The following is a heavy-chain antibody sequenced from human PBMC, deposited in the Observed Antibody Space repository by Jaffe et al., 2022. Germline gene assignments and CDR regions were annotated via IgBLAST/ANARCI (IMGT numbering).Heavy chain of an antibody. V-gene: IGHV3-30*02. CDR3: AKDHSFCSSTSCYRDAFDI. CDR1: GFTFSSYG. Sequence: QVQLVESGGGVVQPGGSLRLSCAASGFTFSSYGMHWVRQAPGKGLEWVAFIRYDGSNKYYADSVKGRFTISRDNSKNTLYLQMNSLRAEDTAVYYCAKDHSFCSSTSCYRDAFDIWGQGTMVTVSS. CDR2: IRYDGSNK. J-gene: IGHJ3*02. D-gene: IGHD2-2*01.